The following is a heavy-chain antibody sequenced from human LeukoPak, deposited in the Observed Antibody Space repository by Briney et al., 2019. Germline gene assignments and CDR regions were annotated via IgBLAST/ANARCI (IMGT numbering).Heavy chain of an antibody. V-gene: IGHV3-21*01. CDR2: ISRSSTYI. D-gene: IGHD2-21*02. CDR3: ASRRSAYCGGDCPEGY. J-gene: IGHJ4*02. Sequence: GGSLRLSCTASGFTFSSYSMNWVRQAPGKGLEWVSSISRSSTYIYYADSVKGRFTISRDNAKNSLYLQMNSLRAEDTAVYYCASRRSAYCGGDCPEGYWGQGTLVTVSS. CDR1: GFTFSSYS.